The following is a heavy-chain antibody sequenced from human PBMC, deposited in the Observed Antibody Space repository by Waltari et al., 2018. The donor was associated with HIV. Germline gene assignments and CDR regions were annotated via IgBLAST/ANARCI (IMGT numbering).Heavy chain of an antibody. CDR1: GYTFPSYY. J-gene: IGHJ6*02. D-gene: IGHD6-19*01. CDR3: AISIAVAGMDV. Sequence: QVQLVQSGAEVKKPGASVKVPGKASGYTFPSYYINWVRQATGQGLEWMGWMNPNSGNTGYAQKFQGRVTMTRNTSISTAYMELSSLRSEDTAVYYCAISIAVAGMDVWGQGTTVTVSS. CDR2: MNPNSGNT. V-gene: IGHV1-8*01.